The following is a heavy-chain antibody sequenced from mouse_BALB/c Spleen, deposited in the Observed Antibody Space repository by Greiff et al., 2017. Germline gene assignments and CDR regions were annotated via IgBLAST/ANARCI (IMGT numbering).Heavy chain of an antibody. V-gene: IGHV2-2*02. D-gene: IGHD2-3*01. CDR3: ASYDGYPAWFAY. Sequence: QVQLQQSGPGLVQPSQSLSITCTVSGFSLTSYGVHWVRQSPGKGLEWLGVIWSGGSTDYNAALISRLSISKDNSKSQVFFKMNSLQANYTAIYYYASYDGYPAWFAYWGQGTLVTVSA. J-gene: IGHJ3*01. CDR2: IWSGGST. CDR1: GFSLTSYG.